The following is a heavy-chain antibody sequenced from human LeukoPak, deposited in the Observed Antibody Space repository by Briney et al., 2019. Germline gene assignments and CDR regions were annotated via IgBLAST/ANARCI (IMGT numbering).Heavy chain of an antibody. Sequence: SETLSLTCTVSGESISGFYWTWIRQPPGKGLEWIGYIYYSGSTNYNPSLKSRVTISVDTSKNEFSLKLSSVTAADTAVYYCARGVVIAPQTFDYWGQGTLVTVSS. CDR2: IYYSGST. D-gene: IGHD2-21*01. CDR1: GESISGFY. J-gene: IGHJ4*02. CDR3: ARGVVIAPQTFDY. V-gene: IGHV4-59*01.